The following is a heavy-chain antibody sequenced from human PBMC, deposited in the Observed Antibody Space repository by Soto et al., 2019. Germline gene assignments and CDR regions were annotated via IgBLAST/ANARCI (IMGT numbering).Heavy chain of an antibody. D-gene: IGHD2-2*01. Sequence: QVQLVESGGGVVQPGTSLRLSCAGSGFTFSAFAMHWVRQAPGKGLGWVALILSDGSNEAYADSVRGRFTISRDNSKNTLYLQMNSLGVEDTAVYYCARAMPGMAVWGQGTTVTVSS. V-gene: IGHV3-30-3*01. CDR2: ILSDGSNE. CDR3: ARAMPGMAV. J-gene: IGHJ6*02. CDR1: GFTFSAFA.